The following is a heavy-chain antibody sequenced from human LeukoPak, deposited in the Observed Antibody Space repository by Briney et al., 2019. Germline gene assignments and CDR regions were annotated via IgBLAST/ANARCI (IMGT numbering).Heavy chain of an antibody. CDR2: ISAYNGNT. Sequence: ASVRVSCKASGYTFSSYGISWVRQAPGQGLEWMGWISAYNGNTNYAQKLQGRVTMTTDTSTSTAYMELRSLRSDDTAVYYCARDLGVIYYFDYWGQGTLVTVSS. CDR3: ARDLGVIYYFDY. V-gene: IGHV1-18*01. D-gene: IGHD3-16*01. CDR1: GYTFSSYG. J-gene: IGHJ4*02.